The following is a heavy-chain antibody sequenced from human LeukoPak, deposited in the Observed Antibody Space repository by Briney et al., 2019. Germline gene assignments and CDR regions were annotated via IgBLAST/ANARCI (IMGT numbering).Heavy chain of an antibody. V-gene: IGHV3-43D*04. D-gene: IGHD3-16*01. CDR3: AKDGGVSGLNWFDS. CDR1: GFTFDNSA. CDR2: INWDGTST. J-gene: IGHJ5*01. Sequence: GGALRLSCLASGFTFDNSAMHWVRHAPGKGLEWVALINWDGTSTLYSNSVRGRFTLSRDNNINSLYLPMNNLRLEDSAVYYCAKDGGVSGLNWFDSWGQGTLVTVSS.